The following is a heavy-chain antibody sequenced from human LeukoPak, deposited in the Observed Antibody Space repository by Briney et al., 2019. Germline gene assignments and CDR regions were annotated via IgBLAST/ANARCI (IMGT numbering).Heavy chain of an antibody. CDR1: GASISNYY. D-gene: IGHD2-15*01. CDR2: IYYTGST. CDR3: ARDMGLVAASEYFQQ. V-gene: IGHV4-59*01. Sequence: SETLSLTCAVSGASISNYYWSWIRQPPGKGLEWIGNIYYTGSTTHNPSLKSRVTISVDTSKNQFSLSLSSVTAADTAVYYCARDMGLVAASEYFQQWGQGTLVTVSS. J-gene: IGHJ1*01.